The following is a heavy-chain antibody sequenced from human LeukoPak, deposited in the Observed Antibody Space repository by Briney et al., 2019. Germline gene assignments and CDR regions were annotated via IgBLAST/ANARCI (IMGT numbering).Heavy chain of an antibody. J-gene: IGHJ1*01. V-gene: IGHV1-24*01. CDR1: GYTLTELS. D-gene: IGHD3-22*01. CDR2: FDPEDGET. CDR3: ARDEPLKAGYYDSSGYFKAEYFQH. Sequence: AASVTVSCKVSGYTLTELSMHWVRQAPGKGLEWMGGFDPEDGETIYAQKFQGRVTITADESTSTAYMELSSLRSEDTAVYYCARDEPLKAGYYDSSGYFKAEYFQHWGQGTLVTVSS.